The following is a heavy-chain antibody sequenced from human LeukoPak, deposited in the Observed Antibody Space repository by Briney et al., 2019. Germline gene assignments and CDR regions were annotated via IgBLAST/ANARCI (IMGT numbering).Heavy chain of an antibody. CDR3: ARHGLGELSTDS. CDR1: GFTFSSYE. J-gene: IGHJ4*02. Sequence: GGSLRLSCAASGFTFSSYEMNWVRQAPGKGLEWVSYISSSGSTIYYADSVKGRFTISRDNAKNSLYLQMSSLRAEDTAVYYCARHGLGELSTDSWGQGTLVTVSS. V-gene: IGHV3-48*03. CDR2: ISSSGSTI. D-gene: IGHD3-16*02.